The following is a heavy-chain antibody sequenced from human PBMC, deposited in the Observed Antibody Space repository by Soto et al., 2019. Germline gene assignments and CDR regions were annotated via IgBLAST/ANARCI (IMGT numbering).Heavy chain of an antibody. CDR2: IKEDGGEQ. CDR1: GFSFGGYW. V-gene: IGHV3-7*03. J-gene: IGHJ5*02. Sequence: GGSLRLSCLASGFSFGGYWMSWVRQAPGKGPEWVANIKEDGGEQHYVDSVKGRFTISRANTANSLFLQLNNLRVEDSAIYYCGTTTSTVSYWFAPWGPGKQVT. D-gene: IGHD4-4*01. CDR3: GTTTSTVSYWFAP.